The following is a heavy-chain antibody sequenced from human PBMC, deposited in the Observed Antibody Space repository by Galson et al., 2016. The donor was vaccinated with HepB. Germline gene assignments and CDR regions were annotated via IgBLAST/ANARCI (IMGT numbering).Heavy chain of an antibody. J-gene: IGHJ4*02. V-gene: IGHV5-51*01. D-gene: IGHD5-18*01. CDR2: IYRGDSDI. Sequence: QSGAEVKKPGESLQISCKGSGYSFSDYWIAWVRQMPGKGLEWMGIIYRGDSDIRYSPSFQGQVTISVDKSTSTAYLQWSSLKASDSAMYYCARLVDTAMLLDYWGQGTLVTVSS. CDR1: GYSFSDYW. CDR3: ARLVDTAMLLDY.